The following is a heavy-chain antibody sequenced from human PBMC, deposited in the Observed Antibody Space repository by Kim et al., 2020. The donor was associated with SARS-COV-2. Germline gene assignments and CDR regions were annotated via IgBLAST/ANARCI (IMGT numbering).Heavy chain of an antibody. D-gene: IGHD2-2*01. CDR3: VREGSSTYDY. CDR2: T. V-gene: IGHV3-74*03. J-gene: IGHJ4*02. Sequence: TKYADAVRGRFTISRDNAKNTVYLQMNSLRAEDTAVYYCVREGSSTYDYWGQGTLVTVSS.